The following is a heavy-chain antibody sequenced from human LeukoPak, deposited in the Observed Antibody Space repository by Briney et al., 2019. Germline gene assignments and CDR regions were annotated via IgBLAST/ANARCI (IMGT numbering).Heavy chain of an antibody. V-gene: IGHV4-59*01. CDR3: ARGRLDYYYGMDV. CDR2: IYYSGST. Sequence: SETLSLTCIVSGGSISSYYWSWIRQPPGKGLEWIGYIYYSGSTNYNPSLKSRVTISIDTSKNQFSLKLSSVTAADTAVYYCARGRLDYYYGMDVWGQGTTVTVSS. CDR1: GGSISSYY. J-gene: IGHJ6*02.